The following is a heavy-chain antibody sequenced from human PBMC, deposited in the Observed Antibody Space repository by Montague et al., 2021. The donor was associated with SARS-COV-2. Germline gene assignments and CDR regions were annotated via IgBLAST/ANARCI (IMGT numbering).Heavy chain of an antibody. V-gene: IGHV4-4*07. D-gene: IGHD2-15*01. CDR2: ICASGGT. J-gene: IGHJ4*02. CDR1: GEPISGFF. CDR3: ARGVVAAPPAVDY. Sequence: SETLSLTCSVSGEPISGFFWNWIRQPAGKGLEWIGRICASGGTDYSPSLESRVTMSVDTSKNQFSLKVNSVTAADTAMYYCARGVVAAPPAVDYWGRGTLVTVSS.